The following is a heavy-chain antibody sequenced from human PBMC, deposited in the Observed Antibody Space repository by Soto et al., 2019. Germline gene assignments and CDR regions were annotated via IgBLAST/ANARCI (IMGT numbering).Heavy chain of an antibody. J-gene: IGHJ5*02. D-gene: IGHD1-7*01. CDR3: ERCVKWKYSRGGFDP. Sequence: ASVKVSCKASGYTFTGYYMHWVRQAPGQGLEWMGWINPNSGGTNYAQKFQGWVTMTRDTSISTAYMELSRLRSDDTAVYYCERCVKWKYSRGGFDPWCQAILVNVS. V-gene: IGHV1-2*04. CDR1: GYTFTGYY. CDR2: INPNSGGT.